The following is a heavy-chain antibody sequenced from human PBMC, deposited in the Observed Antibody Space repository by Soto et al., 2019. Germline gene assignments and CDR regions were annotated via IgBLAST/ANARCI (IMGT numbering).Heavy chain of an antibody. J-gene: IGHJ4*02. V-gene: IGHV3-23*01. CDR2: VSIGGST. CDR3: AKRRGAGGNFDY. CDR1: GFTFSSYA. Sequence: AGGSLRLSCAASGFTFSSYAMGWVRQGPGKGLEWVAVVSIGGSTHYADSVRGRFTISRDNSKNTLSLQMNSLTAEDTAVYFCAKRRGAGGNFDYWGQGAPVPVSS. D-gene: IGHD1-26*01.